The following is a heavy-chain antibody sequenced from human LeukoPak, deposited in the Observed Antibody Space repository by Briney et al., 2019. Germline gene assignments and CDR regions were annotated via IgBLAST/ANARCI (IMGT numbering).Heavy chain of an antibody. CDR1: GGTFSGYA. D-gene: IGHD3-9*01. V-gene: IGHV1-69*13. CDR2: IIPIFGTA. J-gene: IGHJ4*02. CDR3: ARFDILTGYSDDY. Sequence: SVKVSCKASGGTFSGYAISWVRQAPGQGLEWMGGIIPIFGTANYAQKFQGRVTITADESTSTAYMELSSLRSEDTAVYYCARFDILTGYSDDYWGQGTLVTVSS.